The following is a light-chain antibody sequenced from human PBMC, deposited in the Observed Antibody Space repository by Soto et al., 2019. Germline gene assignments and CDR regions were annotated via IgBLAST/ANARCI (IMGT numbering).Light chain of an antibody. J-gene: IGLJ1*01. V-gene: IGLV1-40*01. CDR3: QSHDTSLSGSRV. Sequence: QSVLTQPPSVSGARGQRVTISCTGSSSNIGAGYDVHWYQQLPGTAPKLLIYGNNNRPSGVPDRFSGSKSGTSASLAITGLLPEDEADYYCQSHDTSLSGSRVFGTGTKLTVL. CDR2: GNN. CDR1: SSNIGAGYD.